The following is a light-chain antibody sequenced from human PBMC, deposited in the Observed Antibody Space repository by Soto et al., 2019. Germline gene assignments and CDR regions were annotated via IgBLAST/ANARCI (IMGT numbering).Light chain of an antibody. V-gene: IGLV2-14*01. J-gene: IGLJ2*01. CDR1: SSDVGGYNY. Sequence: QSALTQPASVSGSPGQSITISCTGTSSDVGGYNYVSWYQQHPGKAPKLMIYDVSNRPSGVSNRFSGSKSGNTASLTISGLQAEDEADYYCSSYTSSRTLHGVFGGGTKLTVL. CDR3: SSYTSSRTLHGV. CDR2: DVS.